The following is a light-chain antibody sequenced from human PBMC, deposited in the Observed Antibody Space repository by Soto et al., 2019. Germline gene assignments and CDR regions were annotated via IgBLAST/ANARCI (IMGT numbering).Light chain of an antibody. CDR1: SSDVGAYDY. J-gene: IGLJ1*01. V-gene: IGLV2-14*03. CDR3: SSYTSSSTRV. Sequence: QSALTQPASVSGSPGQSITISCTGTSSDVGAYDYVSWYQQHPDKAPKLMIYEVSNRPSGFSNRFSGSKSVNTATLTISGLQAEDEADYYCSSYTSSSTRVFGTGTKVTVL. CDR2: EVS.